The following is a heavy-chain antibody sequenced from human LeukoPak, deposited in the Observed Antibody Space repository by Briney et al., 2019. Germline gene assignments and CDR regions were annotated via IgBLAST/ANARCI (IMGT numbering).Heavy chain of an antibody. CDR2: MNPNSGNT. Sequence: ASVKVSCKASGYTFTSYDINWVRQATGQGLEWMGWMNPNSGNTGYAQKFQGRVTMTRNTSISTAYMELSSLRSEDTAVYYCAGWGSRAPDAFDIWGQGTMVTVSS. CDR3: AGWGSRAPDAFDI. V-gene: IGHV1-8*01. J-gene: IGHJ3*02. CDR1: GYTFTSYD. D-gene: IGHD3-10*01.